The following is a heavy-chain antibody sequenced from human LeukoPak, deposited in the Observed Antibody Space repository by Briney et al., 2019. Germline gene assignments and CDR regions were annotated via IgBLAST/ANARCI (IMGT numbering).Heavy chain of an antibody. CDR3: ARDLRGSSWYFMGNWFDP. V-gene: IGHV3-48*04. Sequence: PGGSLRLSCAASGFTFSSYSMNWVRQAPGKGLEWVSYISSSSSTIYYADSVKGRFTISRDNAKNSLYLQMNSLRAEDTAVYYCARDLRGSSWYFMGNWFDPWGQGTLVTVSS. CDR2: ISSSSSTI. J-gene: IGHJ5*02. CDR1: GFTFSSYS. D-gene: IGHD6-13*01.